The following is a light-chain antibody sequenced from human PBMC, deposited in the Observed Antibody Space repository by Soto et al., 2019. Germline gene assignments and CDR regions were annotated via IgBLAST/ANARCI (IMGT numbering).Light chain of an antibody. CDR2: GAS. Sequence: EIVLTQSPGTLSLSPGEGATLSCRASQSVSSSLACYQQKRGQAPRLLIHGASRRASGILDRFSGSWSGTDVTLTISRLEPEDFAVYYCQQYGGSPRTFGQGTKLEVK. J-gene: IGKJ1*01. CDR1: QSVSSS. V-gene: IGKV3-20*01. CDR3: QQYGGSPRT.